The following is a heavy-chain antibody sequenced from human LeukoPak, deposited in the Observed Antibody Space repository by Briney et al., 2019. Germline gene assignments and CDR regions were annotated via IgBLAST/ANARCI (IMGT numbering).Heavy chain of an antibody. D-gene: IGHD6-13*01. CDR2: IYYSGST. V-gene: IGHV4-59*01. Sequence: SETLSLTCTVSGGSISSYYWSWIRQPPGKGLEWIGYIYYSGSTNYNPSLTSGVTISVDTSKNQFSLKLSSVTAADTAVYYCARWTAAAGPYYYFDYWGQGTLVTVSS. J-gene: IGHJ4*02. CDR1: GGSISSYY. CDR3: ARWTAAAGPYYYFDY.